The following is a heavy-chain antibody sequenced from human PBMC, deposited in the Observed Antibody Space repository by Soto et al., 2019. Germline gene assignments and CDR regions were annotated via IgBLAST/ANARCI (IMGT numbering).Heavy chain of an antibody. CDR3: ARVVTSRPYDY. CDR1: GFIFSNHW. J-gene: IGHJ4*02. V-gene: IGHV3-7*04. CDR2: IKEDGTET. D-gene: IGHD4-17*01. Sequence: EVQLVESGGNLVQPGGSLRLSCAASGFIFSNHWMGWVRQAAGKGVDWVANIKEDGTETYYVDSVKGRFTISRDNAKNSLFLQMNSLSTEDTAVYYCARVVTSRPYDYWGQGTLVTVSS.